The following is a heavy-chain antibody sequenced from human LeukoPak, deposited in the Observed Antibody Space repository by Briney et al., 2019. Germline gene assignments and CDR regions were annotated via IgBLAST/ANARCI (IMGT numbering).Heavy chain of an antibody. V-gene: IGHV4-34*01. CDR3: ASLLVRGVKRYYGMDV. Sequence: SETLSLTCAVYGGSFSGYYWSWIRQPPGKGLEWIGDINHSGSTNYNPSLKSRVTISVDTSKNQFSLKLSSVTAADTAVYYCASLLVRGVKRYYGMDVWGKGTTVTVSS. CDR1: GGSFSGYY. J-gene: IGHJ6*04. D-gene: IGHD3-10*01. CDR2: INHSGST.